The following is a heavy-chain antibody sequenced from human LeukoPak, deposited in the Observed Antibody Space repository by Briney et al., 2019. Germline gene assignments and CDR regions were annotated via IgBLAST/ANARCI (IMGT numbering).Heavy chain of an antibody. D-gene: IGHD3-10*01. J-gene: IGHJ4*02. CDR2: INPNSGGT. V-gene: IGHV1-2*02. CDR3: ARLRGSGSYYPLGY. CDR1: GYTFTSYF. Sequence: GASVKVSCKASGYTFTSYFMHWVRQAPGQGLEWMGWINPNSGGTNYAQKFQGRVTMTTDTSTSTAYMELRSLRSDDTAVYYCARLRGSGSYYPLGYWGQGTLVTVSS.